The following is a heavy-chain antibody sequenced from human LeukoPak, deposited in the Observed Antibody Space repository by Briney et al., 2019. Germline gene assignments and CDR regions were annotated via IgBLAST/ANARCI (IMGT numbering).Heavy chain of an antibody. V-gene: IGHV1-18*04. CDR1: GYSFSGDY. CDR3: ARDSSGFYYVH. J-gene: IGHJ4*02. D-gene: IGHD3-22*01. CDR2: FTTYNGNT. Sequence: ASVKVSCKASGYSFSGDYIHWLRQAPGQGLEWMGRFTTYNGNTNYAQKFQGRVTMTTDTSTTTAYLEVTSLRSDDTAVYYCARDSSGFYYVHWGQGTLVTVSS.